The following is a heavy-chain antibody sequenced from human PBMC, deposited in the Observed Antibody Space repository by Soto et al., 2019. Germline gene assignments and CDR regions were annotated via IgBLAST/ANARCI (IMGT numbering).Heavy chain of an antibody. V-gene: IGHV4-31*03. CDR3: ARGHHSGYDHFDY. CDR1: GGSISSGGYY. D-gene: IGHD5-12*01. CDR2: IYHSGNT. J-gene: IGHJ4*02. Sequence: QVQLQESGPGLVKPSQTLSLTCTVSGGSISSGGYYWSWIRQHPGKGLEWIGYIYHSGNTYYNPSLKSRVTISVDTSRNQFSLKLTSVTAADTAVYYCARGHHSGYDHFDYWGQGTLVTVSS.